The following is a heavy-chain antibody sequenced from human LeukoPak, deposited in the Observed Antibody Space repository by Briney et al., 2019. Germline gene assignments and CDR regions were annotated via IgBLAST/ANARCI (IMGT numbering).Heavy chain of an antibody. CDR3: ARLGYSYGLADY. Sequence: SSETLSLTCTVSGGSISSSNYYWGWIRQPPGKGLEWIASICYSGSNYYNPPLKSRVTTFVDTAKNKFSLKLSSVTAADTAVYYCARLGYSYGLADYWGQGTLVTVSS. D-gene: IGHD5-18*01. J-gene: IGHJ4*02. CDR1: GGSISSSNYY. V-gene: IGHV4-39*01. CDR2: ICYSGSN.